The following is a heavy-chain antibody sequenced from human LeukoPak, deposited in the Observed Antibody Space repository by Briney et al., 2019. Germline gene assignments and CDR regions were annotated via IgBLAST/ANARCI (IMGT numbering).Heavy chain of an antibody. Sequence: GGSLRLSCAASGFTFSSYSMNWVRQAPGKGLAWVSHITTDGSGTSYADSVKGRFTISRDNAKKTLYLQMNSLRAEDTAVYYCARGAVAGANFDYWGLGTLVTVSS. CDR1: GFTFSSYS. V-gene: IGHV3-74*01. CDR2: ITTDGSGT. CDR3: ARGAVAGANFDY. D-gene: IGHD1-26*01. J-gene: IGHJ4*02.